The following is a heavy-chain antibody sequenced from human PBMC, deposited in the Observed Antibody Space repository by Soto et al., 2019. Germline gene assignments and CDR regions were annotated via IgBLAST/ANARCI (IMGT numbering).Heavy chain of an antibody. V-gene: IGHV3-30*18. CDR3: AKEGSGSYYLYYYYYGMDV. J-gene: IGHJ6*02. Sequence: GGSLRLSCAASGFTFSSYGMHWVRQAPGKGLEWVAVISYDGSNKYYADSVKGRFTISRDNSKNTLYLQMNSLRAEDTAVYYCAKEGSGSYYLYYYYYGMDVWGQGTTVTVSS. CDR2: ISYDGSNK. CDR1: GFTFSSYG. D-gene: IGHD1-26*01.